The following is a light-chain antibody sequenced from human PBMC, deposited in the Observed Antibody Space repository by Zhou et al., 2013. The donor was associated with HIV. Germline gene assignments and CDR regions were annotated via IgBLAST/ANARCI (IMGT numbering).Light chain of an antibody. CDR1: NSDIGLSNL. CDR2: DFN. J-gene: IGLJ2*01. Sequence: QSALTQPASVSGSPGQSITISCTGINSDIGLSNLVSWYQHHPGRPPRLIIFDFNKRPSGISNRFSGSKSGNTASLTISGLRAEDEADYYCMSFTVSSTLEFGGGTRLTVL. CDR3: MSFTVSSTLE. V-gene: IGLV2-14*02.